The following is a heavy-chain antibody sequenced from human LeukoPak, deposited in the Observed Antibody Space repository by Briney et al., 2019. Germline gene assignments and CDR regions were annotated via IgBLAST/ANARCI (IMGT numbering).Heavy chain of an antibody. J-gene: IGHJ6*02. CDR1: GYTFSAYT. CDR3: ARDLSDYDFWSGYPPTQPYGMDV. Sequence: ASVKVSCKASGYTFSAYTMYWVRQVPGRGFEWMGRINSNSGGTRYPQEFQGRVTMTRDTSISTAYMELSSLRSEDTAVYYCARDLSDYDFWSGYPPTQPYGMDVWGQGTTVTVSS. CDR2: INSNSGGT. V-gene: IGHV1-2*06. D-gene: IGHD3-3*01.